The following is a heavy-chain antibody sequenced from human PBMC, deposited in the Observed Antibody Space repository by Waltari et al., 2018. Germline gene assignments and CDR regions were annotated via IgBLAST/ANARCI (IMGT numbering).Heavy chain of an antibody. J-gene: IGHJ4*02. D-gene: IGHD3-3*01. V-gene: IGHV3-21*01. Sequence: EVQLVESGGGLVKPGGSLRLSCAASGFTFSSYSMNWVRQAPGKGLEWVSSISSSSSYIYYADSVKGRFTISRDNAKNSLYLQMNSLRAEDTAVYYCARDRPTYYDFWSGPRGFDYWGQGTLVTVSS. CDR3: ARDRPTYYDFWSGPRGFDY. CDR1: GFTFSSYS. CDR2: ISSSSSYI.